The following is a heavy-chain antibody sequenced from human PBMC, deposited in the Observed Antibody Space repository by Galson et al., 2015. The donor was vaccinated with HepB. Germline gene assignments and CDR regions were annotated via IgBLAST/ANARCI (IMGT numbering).Heavy chain of an antibody. D-gene: IGHD6-13*01. Sequence: SLRLSCAASGFTFTTYLMSWVRQAPGKGLEWVANIKQDGSEKYYVDSVKGRFTISRDNAKNSLFLQMNSLRAEDTAVYYCVRVGSSWYSYLDSWGQGTLVTVSS. CDR3: VRVGSSWYSYLDS. J-gene: IGHJ4*02. CDR2: IKQDGSEK. CDR1: GFTFTTYL. V-gene: IGHV3-7*03.